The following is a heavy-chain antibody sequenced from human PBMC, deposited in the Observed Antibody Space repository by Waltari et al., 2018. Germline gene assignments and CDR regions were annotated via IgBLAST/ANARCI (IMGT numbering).Heavy chain of an antibody. CDR3: VRDDDGGMGAV. CDR1: GFTFSRFW. V-gene: IGHV3-7*01. J-gene: IGHJ6*02. D-gene: IGHD3-16*01. CDR2: IYQDGTVT. Sequence: EVQLVESGGGLVQPGGSLRLSLAAAGFTFSRFWMSWVRQAPGKGLEWVANIYQDGTVTNYVDSVKGRFTTSRDNARNSLYLQMNSLRVDDTAVYYCVRDDDGGMGAVWGQGTTVTVSS.